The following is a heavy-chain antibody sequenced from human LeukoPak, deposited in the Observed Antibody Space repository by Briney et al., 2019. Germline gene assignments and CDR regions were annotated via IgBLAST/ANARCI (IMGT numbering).Heavy chain of an antibody. CDR3: AHGRKEMAIQLSGAYYFDY. J-gene: IGHJ4*02. Sequence: SGPTLLNPAQTLTLTCTFSGFSVTASGVAVGWIRQPPGKALDYLAIIYWDGDKRYTPSLRSRLSITMDDSKSQVTLSMTNMDPVDTATYYCAHGRKEMAIQLSGAYYFDYWGQGTLVIVSS. V-gene: IGHV2-5*02. CDR2: IYWDGDK. D-gene: IGHD5-18*01. CDR1: GFSVTASGVA.